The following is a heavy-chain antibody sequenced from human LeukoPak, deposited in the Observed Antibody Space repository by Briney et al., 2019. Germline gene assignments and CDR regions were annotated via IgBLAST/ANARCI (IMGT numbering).Heavy chain of an antibody. V-gene: IGHV1-2*04. D-gene: IGHD3-22*01. Sequence: ASVKVSCKASGYTFTSYYMHWVRQAPGQGLEWMGWINPNSGGTNYAQKFQGWVTMTRDTSISTAYMELSRLRSDDTAVYYCARSRDYYDPPDYWGQGTLVTVSS. CDR1: GYTFTSYY. CDR3: ARSRDYYDPPDY. J-gene: IGHJ4*02. CDR2: INPNSGGT.